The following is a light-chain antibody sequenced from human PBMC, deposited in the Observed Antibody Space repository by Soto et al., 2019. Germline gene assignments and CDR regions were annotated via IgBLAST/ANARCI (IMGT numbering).Light chain of an antibody. Sequence: EIVLTQSPGTLSLSPGERATLSCRAGQSASSRYLAWYQQKPGQAPRLLIYGASSRATGIRDRFSGSGSVTDFTLTISRLEPEDFAVYYCQQYCSSPWTFGQGTKVEIK. CDR2: GAS. V-gene: IGKV3-20*01. CDR1: QSASSRY. CDR3: QQYCSSPWT. J-gene: IGKJ1*01.